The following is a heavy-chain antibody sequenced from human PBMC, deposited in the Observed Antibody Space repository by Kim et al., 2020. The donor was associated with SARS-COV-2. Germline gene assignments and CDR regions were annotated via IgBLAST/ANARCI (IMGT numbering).Heavy chain of an antibody. V-gene: IGHV3-48*03. CDR3: AREGLAVAHDAFDI. Sequence: GGSLRLSCAASGFTFSSFEMNWVRQAPGKGLEWVSYISSSGSTIYYADSVKGRFTISRDNAKNSLYLQMNSLRAEDTAVYYCAREGLAVAHDAFDIWGQGTMVTVSS. CDR2: ISSSGSTI. D-gene: IGHD6-19*01. J-gene: IGHJ3*02. CDR1: GFTFSSFE.